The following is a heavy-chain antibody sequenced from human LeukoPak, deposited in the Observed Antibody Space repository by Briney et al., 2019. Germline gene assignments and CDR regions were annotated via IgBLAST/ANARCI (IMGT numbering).Heavy chain of an antibody. D-gene: IGHD5-12*01. Sequence: PGGSLRLSCAASGFTFSHYWMTWVRQAPGKGLEWVANIKHDGSEKYYVDSVKGRFTISRDNAKNSLYLQMNSLGAGDTAVYYCARRWMAASGAFDIWGQGTMVTVSS. CDR1: GFTFSHYW. J-gene: IGHJ3*02. V-gene: IGHV3-7*05. CDR3: ARRWMAASGAFDI. CDR2: IKHDGSEK.